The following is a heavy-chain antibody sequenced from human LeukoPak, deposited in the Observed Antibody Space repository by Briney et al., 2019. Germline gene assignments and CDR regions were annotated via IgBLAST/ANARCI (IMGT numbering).Heavy chain of an antibody. D-gene: IGHD4-17*01. V-gene: IGHV3-30-3*01. CDR1: QFTFSIYA. Sequence: GGSLRLSCAASQFTFSIYAMHWVRQAPGKGLEWVAVMSYDGSNKDYADSVKGRFTISRDNSKNTLYLQMNSLRAEDTAVYYCAKDDGDYAKGYYFDYWGQGTLVTVSS. CDR2: MSYDGSNK. CDR3: AKDDGDYAKGYYFDY. J-gene: IGHJ4*02.